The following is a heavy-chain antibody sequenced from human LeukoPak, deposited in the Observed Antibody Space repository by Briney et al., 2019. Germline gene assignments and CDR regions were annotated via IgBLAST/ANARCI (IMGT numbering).Heavy chain of an antibody. Sequence: SETLSLTCTVSGGSICSSSYYWGWIRQPPGKGLAWIGSIYYSGSTYYNPSLKSRVTISVDTSKNQFSLKLSSVTAADTAVYYCAIPSGYEYGLSFDYWGPGTLGTVSS. V-gene: IGHV4-39*01. D-gene: IGHD5-12*01. CDR2: IYYSGST. CDR1: GGSICSSSYY. J-gene: IGHJ4*02. CDR3: AIPSGYEYGLSFDY.